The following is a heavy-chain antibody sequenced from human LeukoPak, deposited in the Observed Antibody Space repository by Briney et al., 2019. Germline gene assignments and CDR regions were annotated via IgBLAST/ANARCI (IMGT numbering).Heavy chain of an antibody. D-gene: IGHD3-22*01. V-gene: IGHV1-46*01. J-gene: IGHJ4*02. Sequence: GASVKVSCKASGYAFTSYYMHWVRQAPGQGLEWMGIINPSGGTTTYAQNLQGRVTMTRDMSTSTVYMELSSLRSEDTAVYYCARSGGLTYYYDTSGYYYFVYWGQGTLVTVSS. CDR2: INPSGGTT. CDR3: ARSGGLTYYYDTSGYYYFVY. CDR1: GYAFTSYY.